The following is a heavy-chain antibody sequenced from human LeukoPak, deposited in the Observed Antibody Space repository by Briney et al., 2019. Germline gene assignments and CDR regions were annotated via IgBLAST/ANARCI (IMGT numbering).Heavy chain of an antibody. CDR1: GFTFSSYA. V-gene: IGHV3-23*01. CDR3: ANSPTRRYYFDY. CDR2: ISGSGGST. Sequence: GGSLRLSCAASGFTFSSYAMSWVRQAPGKGLEWVSAISGSGGSTYYADSVKGRFTISRDNSKNTLYLQMNSLRAEDTAVYYCANSPTRRYYFDYWGQGTLVTVSS. J-gene: IGHJ4*02.